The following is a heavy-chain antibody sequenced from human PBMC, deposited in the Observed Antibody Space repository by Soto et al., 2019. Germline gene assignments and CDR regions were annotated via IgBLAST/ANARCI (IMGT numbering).Heavy chain of an antibody. CDR3: ARDMPYGAGSLAGCDY. D-gene: IGHD1-26*01. J-gene: IGHJ4*02. V-gene: IGHV4-59*01. CDR2: IYHSGTT. CDR1: GVSITASY. Sequence: SETLSLTCTVSGVSITASYWSCIRQTPGKTLEWIGYIYHSGTTTYNPSLKSRVSISVDTSKNQFSLRLTSVIAADTAVYYCARDMPYGAGSLAGCDYWGQGIRVTVSS.